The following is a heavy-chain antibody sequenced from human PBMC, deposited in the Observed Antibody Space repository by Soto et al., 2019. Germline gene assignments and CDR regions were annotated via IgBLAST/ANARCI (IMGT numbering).Heavy chain of an antibody. CDR2: IKSKTDGGTT. CDR1: GFTFSNAW. V-gene: IGHV3-15*01. D-gene: IGHD5-18*01. Sequence: EVQLVESGGGLVKPGGSLRLSCAASGFTFSNAWMSWVRQAPGKGLEWVGRIKSKTDGGTTDYAAPVKGRFTISRDDSKNTLYLQMNSLKTEDTAVYYCTTEAMDTAMVFNYWGQGTLVTVSS. J-gene: IGHJ4*02. CDR3: TTEAMDTAMVFNY.